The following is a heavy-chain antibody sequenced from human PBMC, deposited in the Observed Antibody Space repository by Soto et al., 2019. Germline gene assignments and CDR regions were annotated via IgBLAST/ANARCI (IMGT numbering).Heavy chain of an antibody. D-gene: IGHD3-22*01. Sequence: PTLVIPTQTLTLTCSLSGFSLSADGVRVIWFRQPPGETLEWLALIHWNDDKRYSPYLKSRLTITKDTSKNQVVLTLTNLDPLDTGTYFCAHTKDSSGFLTSWGQGILVTVSS. CDR3: AHTKDSSGFLTS. J-gene: IGHJ5*02. CDR2: IHWNDDK. V-gene: IGHV2-5*01. CDR1: GFSLSADGVR.